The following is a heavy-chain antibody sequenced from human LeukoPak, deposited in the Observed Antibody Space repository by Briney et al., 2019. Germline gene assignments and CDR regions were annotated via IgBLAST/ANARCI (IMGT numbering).Heavy chain of an antibody. V-gene: IGHV1-2*06. J-gene: IGHJ4*02. D-gene: IGHD6-6*01. CDR3: ARTIATRLLDY. Sequence: SVKVSCKASGYTFTGYYMHWVRQAPGQGLERMGRINPNSGGTNYAQKFQGRVTMTRDTSISIAYMELSRLRSDDTAVYYCARTIATRLLDYWGQGTLVTVSS. CDR2: INPNSGGT. CDR1: GYTFTGYY.